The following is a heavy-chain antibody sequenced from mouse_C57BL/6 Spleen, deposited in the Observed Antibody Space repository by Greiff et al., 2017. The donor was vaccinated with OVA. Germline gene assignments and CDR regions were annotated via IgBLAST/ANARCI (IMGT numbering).Heavy chain of an antibody. CDR3: ARRGFITTVSPYYFDY. J-gene: IGHJ2*01. CDR2: IHPNSGST. D-gene: IGHD1-1*01. V-gene: IGHV1-64*01. CDR1: GYTFTSYW. Sequence: VQLQQPGAELVKPGASVKLSCKASGYTFTSYWMHWVKQRPGQGLEWIGMIHPNSGSTSYNQKFKGKATLTVDKSSSTAYMELRSLTSEDSAVYYCARRGFITTVSPYYFDYWGQGTTLTVSS.